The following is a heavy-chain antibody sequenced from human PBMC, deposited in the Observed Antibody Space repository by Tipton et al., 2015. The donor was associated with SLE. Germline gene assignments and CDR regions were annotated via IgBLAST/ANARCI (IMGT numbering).Heavy chain of an antibody. D-gene: IGHD1-26*01. CDR2: IGAYNSNT. J-gene: IGHJ5*02. CDR3: ARGGSGSSGWFDP. CDR1: GYIFTTYG. V-gene: IGHV1-18*01. Sequence: QLVRSGAEVKKPGASVKVSCKASGYIFTTYGITWVRQAPGQGLEWMGWIGAYNSNTKYAQKLQGRVTMTTETSTSTAYMELTNLRSDDTTVYYCARGGSGSSGWFDPWGQGTLVTVSS.